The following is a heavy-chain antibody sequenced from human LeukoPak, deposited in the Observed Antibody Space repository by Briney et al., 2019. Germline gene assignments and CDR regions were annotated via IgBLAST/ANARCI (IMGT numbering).Heavy chain of an antibody. CDR1: GYSFINYG. CDR3: ARGFPIMTGYYNPSARYALDA. Sequence: ASVKVSCKASGYSFINYGLSWVRQAPGQGLEWMGWTSAYNGNTNYAQKFQGRVIMTTDTSTSTAYMELRSLRSDDTAVYYCARGFPIMTGYYNPSARYALDAWGKGTTVTVSS. D-gene: IGHD3-9*01. V-gene: IGHV1-18*04. CDR2: TSAYNGNT. J-gene: IGHJ6*04.